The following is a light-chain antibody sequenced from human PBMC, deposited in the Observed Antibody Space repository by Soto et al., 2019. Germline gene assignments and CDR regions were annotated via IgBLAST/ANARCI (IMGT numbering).Light chain of an antibody. Sequence: LTQPRSLSGSPGQSVTISFTGTSSDVGGYNYVSWYQQHPGKAPKLMIYDVSKRPSGVPDRFSGSKSGNTASLTISGLQAEDEADYYCCSYAGSYTYVFGTGTKVTVL. CDR3: CSYAGSYTYV. J-gene: IGLJ1*01. V-gene: IGLV2-11*01. CDR1: SSDVGGYNY. CDR2: DVS.